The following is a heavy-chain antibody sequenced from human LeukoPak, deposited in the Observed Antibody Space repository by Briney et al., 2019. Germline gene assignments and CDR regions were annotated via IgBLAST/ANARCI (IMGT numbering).Heavy chain of an antibody. V-gene: IGHV3-48*01. D-gene: IGHD3-22*01. J-gene: IGHJ4*02. Sequence: GGSLRLSCAASGFTFSSYSMNWVRQAPGKGLEWVSYISSSSSTIYYADSVKGRFTISRDNAKNSLYLQMNSLRAEDTAVYYCARDFSDDSSGYYGELDYWGQGTLVTVSS. CDR1: GFTFSSYS. CDR3: ARDFSDDSSGYYGELDY. CDR2: ISSSSSTI.